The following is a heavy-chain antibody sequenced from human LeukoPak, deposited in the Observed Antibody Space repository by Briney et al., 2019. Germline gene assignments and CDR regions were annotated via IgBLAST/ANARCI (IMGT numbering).Heavy chain of an antibody. CDR2: IRSNGADT. D-gene: IGHD2-15*01. V-gene: IGHV3-23*01. CDR1: GFTFSSYS. CDR3: AKGGYTTWFDP. Sequence: PGGSLRLSCAASGFTFSSYSVSWVRQAPGKGLEWVSTIRSNGADTYHADSVKGRFTISRDNSKNTLYLEMRSLRADDAAVYHCAKGGYTTWFDPWGLGTLVTVSS. J-gene: IGHJ5*02.